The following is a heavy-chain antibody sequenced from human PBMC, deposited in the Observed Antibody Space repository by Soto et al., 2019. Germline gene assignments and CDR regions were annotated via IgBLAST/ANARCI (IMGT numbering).Heavy chain of an antibody. Sequence: QLQLFQSAAEVKKPGASVRVSCKAYGYPFIKYGISWIRQAPEQGLEWMGWIKVDSGYTNYEQKFQGRVTMTADTSSDTAFMELRSLRLDDTAVYFCATSSDSGCDPWGQGTLVSDSS. CDR3: ATSSDSGCDP. CDR1: GYPFIKYG. J-gene: IGHJ5*02. D-gene: IGHD3-10*01. V-gene: IGHV1-18*04. CDR2: IKVDSGYT.